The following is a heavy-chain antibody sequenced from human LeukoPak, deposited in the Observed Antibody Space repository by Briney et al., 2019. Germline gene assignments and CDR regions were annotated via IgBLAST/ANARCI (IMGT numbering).Heavy chain of an antibody. CDR3: AKDRFSGSSSWYDY. CDR2: ISWNSGSI. CDR1: GFTFDDYA. D-gene: IGHD6-13*01. Sequence: GGSPRLSCAASGFTFDDYAMHWVRQAPGKGLEWVSGISWNSGSIGYADSVKGRFTISRDNAKNSLYLQMNSLRAEDTALYYCAKDRFSGSSSWYDYWGQGTLVTVSS. J-gene: IGHJ4*02. V-gene: IGHV3-9*01.